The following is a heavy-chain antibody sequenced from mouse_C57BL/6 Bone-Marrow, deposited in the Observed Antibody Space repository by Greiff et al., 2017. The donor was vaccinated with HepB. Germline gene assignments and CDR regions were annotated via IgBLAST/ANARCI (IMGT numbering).Heavy chain of an antibody. CDR1: GYTFTSYW. J-gene: IGHJ2*01. CDR3: ARNGSSYFDY. V-gene: IGHV1-69*01. Sequence: QVHVKQPGAELVMPGASVKLSCKASGYTFTSYWMHWVKQRPGQGLEWIGEIDPSDSYTNYNQKFKGKSTLTVDKSSSTAYMQLNSLTSEDSAVYYCARNGSSYFDYWGQGTTLTVSS. CDR2: IDPSDSYT. D-gene: IGHD1-1*01.